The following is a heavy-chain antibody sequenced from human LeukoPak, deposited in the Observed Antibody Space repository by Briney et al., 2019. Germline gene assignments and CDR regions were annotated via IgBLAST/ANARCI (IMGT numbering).Heavy chain of an antibody. D-gene: IGHD3-10*01. CDR1: GFTVSSNY. Sequence: GGSLRLSCAASGFTVSSNYMSWVRQAPGRGLEWVSVIYSGGSTYYADSVKGRFTISRYNSKNTLFLQMNSLRAGDTAVYYCARGTVTMVDYWGQGTLVTVSS. CDR2: IYSGGST. CDR3: ARGTVTMVDY. V-gene: IGHV3-66*01. J-gene: IGHJ4*02.